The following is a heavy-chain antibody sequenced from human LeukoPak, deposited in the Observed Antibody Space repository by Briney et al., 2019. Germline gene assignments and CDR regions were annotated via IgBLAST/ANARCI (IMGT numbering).Heavy chain of an antibody. V-gene: IGHV1-69*13. CDR2: IIPIFGTA. D-gene: IGHD2-2*01. CDR1: GGTFSSYA. Sequence: SVKVSCKASGGTFSSYAISWVRQAPGQGLEWMGGIIPIFGTANYAQKFQGRVTITADESTSTAYMELSSLRSEDTAVYYCARRGTSCYEDGGGCYYFYYGMDVWGQGTTVTVSS. CDR3: ARRGTSCYEDGGGCYYFYYGMDV. J-gene: IGHJ6*02.